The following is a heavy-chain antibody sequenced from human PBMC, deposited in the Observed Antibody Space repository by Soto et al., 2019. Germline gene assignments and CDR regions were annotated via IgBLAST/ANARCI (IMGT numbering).Heavy chain of an antibody. J-gene: IGHJ6*01. V-gene: IGHV3-30-3*01. Sequence: QVQLVESGGGVVQPGRSLRLSCAASGFTFSSYAMHWVRQAPGKGLEWVAVISYDGSNKYYADSVKGRFTISRDNSKNTLYLQMNSLRAEDTAVYYCARDITMVRGVDLGGYYGMDVW. D-gene: IGHD3-10*01. CDR3: ARDITMVRGVDLGGYYGMDV. CDR1: GFTFSSYA. CDR2: ISYDGSNK.